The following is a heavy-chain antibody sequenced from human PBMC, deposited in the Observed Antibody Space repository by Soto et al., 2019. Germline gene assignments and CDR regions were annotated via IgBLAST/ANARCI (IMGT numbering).Heavy chain of an antibody. V-gene: IGHV3-33*01. CDR1: GFMFSNHG. CDR2: IWSDGNNK. Sequence: QVQLVESGGGVVQPGESLRLSCAASGFMFSNHGMHWVRQAPGKGLEWVAVIWSDGNNKYYADSVKGRFTISRDNSKHTVYLQRNSLRAEDTAVYYCVRGDNWNDEASDYWGQGTLVTVSS. CDR3: VRGDNWNDEASDY. J-gene: IGHJ4*02. D-gene: IGHD1-1*01.